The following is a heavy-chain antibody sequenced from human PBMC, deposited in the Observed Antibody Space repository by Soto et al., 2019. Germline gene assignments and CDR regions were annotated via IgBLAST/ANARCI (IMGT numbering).Heavy chain of an antibody. Sequence: GGSLRLSCAASGFTFSSYAMSWVRQAPGKGLEWVSAISGSGGSTYYAESVKGRFTISRDNSKNTLYLQMNSLRAEDTAVYYCAKDPHRYSGSYWFDPWGQGTLVTVSS. CDR1: GFTFSSYA. D-gene: IGHD1-26*01. J-gene: IGHJ5*02. CDR3: AKDPHRYSGSYWFDP. CDR2: ISGSGGST. V-gene: IGHV3-23*01.